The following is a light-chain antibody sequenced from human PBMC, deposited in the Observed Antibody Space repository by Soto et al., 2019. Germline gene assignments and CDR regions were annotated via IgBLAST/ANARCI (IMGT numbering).Light chain of an antibody. CDR2: DVS. CDR1: SSDVGGYDF. J-gene: IGLJ2*01. CDR3: NSYTSGNTPVV. Sequence: QSALTQPASVSGSPGQSIAISCSGTSSDVGGYDFVSWYQQHPGKAPKLMIYDVSNRPSGVSNRFSGSKSGNTASLTISGLQAEDEADYYCNSYTSGNTPVVFGGGTKVTVL. V-gene: IGLV2-14*01.